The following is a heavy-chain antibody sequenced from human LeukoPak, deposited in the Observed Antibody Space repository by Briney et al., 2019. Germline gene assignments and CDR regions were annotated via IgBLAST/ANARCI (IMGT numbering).Heavy chain of an antibody. V-gene: IGHV4-31*03. D-gene: IGHD1-26*01. J-gene: IGHJ6*02. CDR2: IYYSGST. Sequence: SETLSLTCTVSGGSISSGGYYWSWIRQHPGKGLEWIGYIYYSGSTYYNPPLKSRVTISVDTSKNQFSLKLSSVTAADTAVYYCARVGGTNYYYYGMDVWGQGTTVTVCS. CDR1: GGSISSGGYY. CDR3: ARVGGTNYYYYGMDV.